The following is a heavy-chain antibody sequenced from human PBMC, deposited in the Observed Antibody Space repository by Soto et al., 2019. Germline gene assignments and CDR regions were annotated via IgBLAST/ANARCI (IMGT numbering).Heavy chain of an antibody. V-gene: IGHV3-74*01. D-gene: IGHD3-10*01. J-gene: IGHJ4*02. CDR1: GFTFSSYW. CDR2: INTDGSTT. Sequence: PGGSLRLSCAASGFTFSSYWMHWVRQAPGKGLVWVSRINTDGSTTNYADSVKGRFTISRDNAKNTLYLQMNSLRAEDMAVYYCVRGVGSGSYYYWGQGTLVTVSS. CDR3: VRGVGSGSYYY.